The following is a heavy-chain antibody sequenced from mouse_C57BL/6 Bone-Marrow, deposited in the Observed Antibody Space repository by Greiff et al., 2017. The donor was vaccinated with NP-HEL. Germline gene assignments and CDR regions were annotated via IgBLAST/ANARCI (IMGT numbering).Heavy chain of an antibody. V-gene: IGHV1-81*01. CDR1: GYTFTSYG. Sequence: QVQLQQSGAELARPGASVKLSCKASGYTFTSYGISWVKQRTGQGLEWIGEIYPRSGNTYYNEKFKGKATLTADKSSSTAYMELRSLTSEDSAVYFCARPLYYYGSSYDNWYVDVWGTGTTVTVSS. CDR3: ARPLYYYGSSYDNWYVDV. CDR2: IYPRSGNT. D-gene: IGHD1-1*01. J-gene: IGHJ1*03.